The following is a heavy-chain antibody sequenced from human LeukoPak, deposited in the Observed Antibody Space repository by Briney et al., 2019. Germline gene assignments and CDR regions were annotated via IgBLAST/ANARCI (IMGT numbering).Heavy chain of an antibody. V-gene: IGHV3-7*04. D-gene: IGHD3-10*01. CDR1: GFTFSDYW. J-gene: IGHJ5*02. CDR2: IWPDGSDK. CDR3: GRWGVNAGLDR. Sequence: GGFLRLSCAASGFTFSDYWMAWVRQAPGKGLEWVANIWPDGSDKYHVDSVRGRFTISRVNAQNSLNLQMNSLRAEDSGVYYCGRWGVNAGLDRWGQGTLVIVSS.